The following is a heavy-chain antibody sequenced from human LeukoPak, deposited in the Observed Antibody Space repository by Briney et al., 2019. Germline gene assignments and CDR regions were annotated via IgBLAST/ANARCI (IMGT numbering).Heavy chain of an antibody. CDR2: ISGSGGST. V-gene: IGHV3-23*01. D-gene: IGHD3-9*01. Sequence: GGSLRLSCAASGFTFSSYAMSWVRQAPGKGLEWVSAISGSGGSTYYADSVKGRFTISRDNSKNTLYLQMNSLRAEDTAVYYCAKDSPNYDILTGYYKFRYFDYWGQGTLVTVSS. CDR1: GFTFSSYA. CDR3: AKDSPNYDILTGYYKFRYFDY. J-gene: IGHJ4*02.